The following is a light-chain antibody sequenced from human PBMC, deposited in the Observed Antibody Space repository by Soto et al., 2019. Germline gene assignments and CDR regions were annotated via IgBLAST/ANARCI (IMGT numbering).Light chain of an antibody. CDR2: GAS. V-gene: IGKV3-15*01. Sequence: EIVMTQSPATLSVSPGERATLSCRASQSVSSNLAWYQQKPGQAPRLLIYGASTRATGIPARFSGSGSGTEFTLSISSLQSEDFAVYYCQPYHNWSPITFGQGTRLEIK. J-gene: IGKJ5*01. CDR1: QSVSSN. CDR3: QPYHNWSPIT.